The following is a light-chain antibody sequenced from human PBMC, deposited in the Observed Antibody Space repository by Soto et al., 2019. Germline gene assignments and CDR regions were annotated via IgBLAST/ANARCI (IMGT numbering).Light chain of an antibody. J-gene: IGKJ2*01. CDR2: GAS. V-gene: IGKV3-15*01. CDR3: QQDNNLPYT. Sequence: EIAMTKSPATRSVSPGERATLSCRASQSVSTNFAWYQQKRGQAPRLLIYGASTRATGIPARFSVSVSGTECSVTISSLQCEEFAVYYGQQDNNLPYTCGQGTKLEIK. CDR1: QSVSTN.